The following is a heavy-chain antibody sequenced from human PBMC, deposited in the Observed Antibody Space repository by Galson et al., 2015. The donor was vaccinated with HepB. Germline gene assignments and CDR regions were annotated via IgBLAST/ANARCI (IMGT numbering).Heavy chain of an antibody. CDR2: IRSKANSYAT. V-gene: IGHV3-73*01. Sequence: SLRLSCAASGFTFSGSAMHWVRQASGKGLEWVGRIRSKANSYATAYAASVKGRFTISRDDSKNTAYLQMNSLKTEDTAVYYCKGAAAGHDAFDIWGQGTMVT. CDR1: GFTFSGSA. CDR3: KGAAAGHDAFDI. J-gene: IGHJ3*02. D-gene: IGHD6-13*01.